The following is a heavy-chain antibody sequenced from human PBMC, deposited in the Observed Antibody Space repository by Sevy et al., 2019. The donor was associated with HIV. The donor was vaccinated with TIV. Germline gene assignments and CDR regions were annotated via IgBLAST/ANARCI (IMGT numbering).Heavy chain of an antibody. J-gene: IGHJ4*02. CDR2: LKHKAYGGTL. Sequence: GESLKISCTGSGFTFGDYAMSWVRQAPGKGLEWVAFLKHKAYGGTLDYAASVKGRFSISRDDSKSIAHLQMNDLKTEDTAIYYCTRSKGAQSIFDYWGQGALVTVSS. CDR1: GFTFGDYA. D-gene: IGHD1-26*01. V-gene: IGHV3-49*04. CDR3: TRSKGAQSIFDY.